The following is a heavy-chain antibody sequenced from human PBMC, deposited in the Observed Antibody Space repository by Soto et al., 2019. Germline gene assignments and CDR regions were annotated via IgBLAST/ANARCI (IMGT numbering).Heavy chain of an antibody. CDR3: ARDKITGLFDY. CDR2: INHSGSS. V-gene: IGHV4-34*01. CDR1: GGSFSGYD. D-gene: IGHD2-8*02. J-gene: IGHJ4*02. Sequence: SETLALTCAVYGGSFSGYDWTWIRQPPGTGLEWIGEINHSGSSNYNPSLKSRVTISVDTSKNQFSLKLTSVTAADTAVYYCARDKITGLFDYWGQGTLVTVSS.